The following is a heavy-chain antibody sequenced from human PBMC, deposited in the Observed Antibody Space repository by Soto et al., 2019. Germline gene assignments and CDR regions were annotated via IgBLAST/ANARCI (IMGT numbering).Heavy chain of an antibody. V-gene: IGHV3-23*01. CDR2: ISGSGGST. CDR3: AKGPNIAVAAFDI. D-gene: IGHD6-19*01. CDR1: GFTFSSYA. Sequence: EVQLLESGGGLVQPGGSLRLSCAASGFTFSSYAIRWVRQAPGKGLEWVSAISGSGGSTYYADSVKGRFTISRDNSKNTLYLQMNSLRAEDTAVYYCAKGPNIAVAAFDIWGQGTMVTVSS. J-gene: IGHJ3*02.